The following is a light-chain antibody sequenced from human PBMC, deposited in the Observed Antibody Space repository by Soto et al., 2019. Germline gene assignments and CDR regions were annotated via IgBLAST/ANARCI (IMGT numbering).Light chain of an antibody. CDR3: QQYKSYKT. J-gene: IGKJ1*01. CDR1: QTISSG. Sequence: DIPMTQSPSTLSASVGDRVTITCRASQTISSGLAWYQRKPGKAPKVLIYDASTLESGVPSRFSGSGSGTEFTLTISSLQPDDFATYYCQQYKSYKTFGQGTKVDIK. CDR2: DAS. V-gene: IGKV1-5*01.